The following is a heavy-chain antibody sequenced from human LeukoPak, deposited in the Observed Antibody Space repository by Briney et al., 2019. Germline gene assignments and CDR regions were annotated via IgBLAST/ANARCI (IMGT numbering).Heavy chain of an antibody. J-gene: IGHJ6*02. CDR2: INHSGST. CDR1: GGSFSGYY. CDR3: ARGPPDSSGWDYYYSGMDV. Sequence: PSETLSLTCAVYGGSFSGYYWSWIRQPPGKGLEWIGEINHSGSTNYNPSLKSRVTISVDTSKNQFSLKLSSVTAADTAVYYCARGPPDSSGWDYYYSGMDVWGQATTVTVSS. D-gene: IGHD6-19*01. V-gene: IGHV4-34*01.